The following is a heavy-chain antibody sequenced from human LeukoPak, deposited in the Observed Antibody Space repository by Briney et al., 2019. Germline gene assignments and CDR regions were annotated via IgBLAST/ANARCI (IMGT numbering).Heavy chain of an antibody. CDR1: GGFVSSNY. V-gene: IGHV4-59*02. J-gene: IGHJ6*02. CDR2: IYYSGST. D-gene: IGHD2/OR15-2a*01. Sequence: PSETLSLTCTVSGGFVSSNYWSWIRQPPGKGLEWIGYIYYSGSTNYNPSLKSRVTISEDTSKNQFSLKLTSVTAADTAVYYCARGGSRLSGMDVLGQGTTVTVSS. CDR3: ARGGSRLSGMDV.